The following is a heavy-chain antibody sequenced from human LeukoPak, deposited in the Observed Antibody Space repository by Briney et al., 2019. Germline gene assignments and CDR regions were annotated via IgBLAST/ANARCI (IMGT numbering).Heavy chain of an antibody. V-gene: IGHV3-33*06. Sequence: GESLRLSCAASGFTFSSYAMHWVRQAPGKGLEWVAVVWYDGVKKYYLDSVKGRFTISRDNSKNTLYLQMNSLRAEDTAVYYCAKDLGPYYYDSSGYSYWGQGTLVTVSS. J-gene: IGHJ4*02. D-gene: IGHD3-22*01. CDR1: GFTFSSYA. CDR2: VWYDGVKK. CDR3: AKDLGPYYYDSSGYSY.